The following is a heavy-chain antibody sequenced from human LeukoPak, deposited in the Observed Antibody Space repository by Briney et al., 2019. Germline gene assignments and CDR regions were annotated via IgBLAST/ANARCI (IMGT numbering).Heavy chain of an antibody. V-gene: IGHV4-30-2*01. Sequence: SQTLSLTCAVSGGSISSGAYSWTWIRQPPGKGLEWIGYIYQSGSTYYNPSLKSRVTMSVDRSKNQFSLKLSSVTAADTAVYYCASTVTVIFDYSGQGTLVTVSS. D-gene: IGHD2-21*02. CDR1: GGSISSGAYS. CDR3: ASTVTVIFDY. J-gene: IGHJ4*02. CDR2: IYQSGST.